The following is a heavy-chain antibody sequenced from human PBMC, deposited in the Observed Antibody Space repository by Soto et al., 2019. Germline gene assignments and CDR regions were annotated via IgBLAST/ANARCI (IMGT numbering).Heavy chain of an antibody. V-gene: IGHV3-9*01. J-gene: IGHJ3*02. CDR1: GFTFDDYA. Sequence: PGGSLRLSCAASGFTFDDYAMHWVRQAPGKGLEWVSGISWNSGSIGYADSVKGRFTISRDNAKNSLYLQMNSLRAEDTALYYCAKDRIAVAGGDAFDIWGQGTMVTVSS. CDR2: ISWNSGSI. D-gene: IGHD6-19*01. CDR3: AKDRIAVAGGDAFDI.